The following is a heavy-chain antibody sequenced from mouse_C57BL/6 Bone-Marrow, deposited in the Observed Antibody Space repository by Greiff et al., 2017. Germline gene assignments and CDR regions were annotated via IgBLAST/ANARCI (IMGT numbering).Heavy chain of an antibody. CDR3: ARCYGSSKYYYCMDY. V-gene: IGHV1-82*01. D-gene: IGHD1-1*01. J-gene: IGHJ4*01. Sequence: QVQLQQSGPELVKPGASVKISCKASGYAFSSSWMNWVKQRPGKGLEWIGRIYPGDGDTNYNGKFKGKATLTADKSSSTAYMQLSSLTSEDSAVYFCARCYGSSKYYYCMDYGGQGPSATVPS. CDR1: GYAFSSSW. CDR2: IYPGDGDT.